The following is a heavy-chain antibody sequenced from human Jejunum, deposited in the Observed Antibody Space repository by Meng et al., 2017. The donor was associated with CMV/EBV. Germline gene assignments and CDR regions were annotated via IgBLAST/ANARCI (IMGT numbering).Heavy chain of an antibody. J-gene: IGHJ4*02. D-gene: IGHD6-19*01. Sequence: QVQLQESGPGLVKPSQXLSLTCTVSGGSVSSGGYYWTWIRQHPGKGLEWFGHIYYSGSTFYNPSLKRRVIISIDTSKNQFSLNLRSVTAADTAVYYCAGVSSGWDYFDYWDQGTLVTVAS. CDR1: GGSVSSGGYY. CDR2: IYYSGST. CDR3: AGVSSGWDYFDY. V-gene: IGHV4-31*03.